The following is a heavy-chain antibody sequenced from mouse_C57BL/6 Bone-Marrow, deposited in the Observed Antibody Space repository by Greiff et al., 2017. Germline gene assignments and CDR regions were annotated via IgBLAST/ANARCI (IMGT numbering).Heavy chain of an antibody. CDR3: ASYYYGSSLPFAY. Sequence: VQLQQSGAELARPGASVKLSCKASGYTFTSYGISWVKQRTGQGLEWIGEIYPRSGNTYYNEKFKGKATLTADKSSSTAYMELRSLTSEDSAVYFCASYYYGSSLPFAYWGQGTLVTVSA. V-gene: IGHV1-81*01. CDR1: GYTFTSYG. D-gene: IGHD1-1*01. CDR2: IYPRSGNT. J-gene: IGHJ3*01.